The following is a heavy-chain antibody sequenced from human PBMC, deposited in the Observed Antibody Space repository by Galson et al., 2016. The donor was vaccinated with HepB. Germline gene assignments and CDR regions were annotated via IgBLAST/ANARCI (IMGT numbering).Heavy chain of an antibody. CDR3: ARDRGIAAVGDDPFEI. CDR1: GDSISSDNW. Sequence: SETLSLTCVVSGDSISSDNWWSWVRQPPGKGPECIGYMYYSGSPKYNPSLKSRVTTLVDTSKNQFYLKLTSVTAADTAVYHCARDRGIAAVGDDPFEIWGQGTMVTVSS. D-gene: IGHD6-13*01. V-gene: IGHV4/OR15-8*01. J-gene: IGHJ3*02. CDR2: MYYSGSP.